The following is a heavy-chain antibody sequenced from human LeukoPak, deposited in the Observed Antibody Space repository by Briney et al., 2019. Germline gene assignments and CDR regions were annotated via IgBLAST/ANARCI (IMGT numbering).Heavy chain of an antibody. CDR1: GGSISSSSYY. CDR2: IYYSGST. CDR3: ARLGYARFDY. Sequence: KPSETLSLTCTVSGGSISSSSYYWGWIRQPPGKGLEWIGSIYYSGSTYYNPSLKSRVTISVDTSKNQFSLNLSSVTAADTAVYYCARLGYARFDYWGQGTLVTVSS. D-gene: IGHD1-1*01. J-gene: IGHJ4*02. V-gene: IGHV4-39*01.